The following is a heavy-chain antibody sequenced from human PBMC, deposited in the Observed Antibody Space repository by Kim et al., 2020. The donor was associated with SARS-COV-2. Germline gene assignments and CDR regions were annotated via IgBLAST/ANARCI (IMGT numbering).Heavy chain of an antibody. CDR3: ARDRGDEGFFDY. J-gene: IGHJ4*02. V-gene: IGHV1-69*01. Sequence: NYAQKVQGRVTSTADESTSTAYRELSSLRSEDTAVYYCARDRGDEGFFDYWGQGTLVTVSS. D-gene: IGHD3-10*01.